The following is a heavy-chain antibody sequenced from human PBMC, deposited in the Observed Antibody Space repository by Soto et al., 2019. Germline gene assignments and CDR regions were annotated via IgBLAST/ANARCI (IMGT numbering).Heavy chain of an antibody. J-gene: IGHJ6*02. CDR1: GGTFSSYT. CDR3: ARLLPRGGGDYYYYGMDV. D-gene: IGHD3-16*01. V-gene: IGHV1-69*02. CDR2: IIPILGIA. Sequence: QVQLVQSGAEVKKPGSSVKVSCKASGGTFSSYTISWVRQAPGQGLEWMGRIIPILGIANYAQKFQGRVTITADKSTSTAYMELSSLRSEDTAVYYWARLLPRGGGDYYYYGMDVWGQGTTVTVSS.